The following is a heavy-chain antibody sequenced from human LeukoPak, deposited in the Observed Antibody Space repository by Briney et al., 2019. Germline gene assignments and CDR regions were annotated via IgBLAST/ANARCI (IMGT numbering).Heavy chain of an antibody. Sequence: SVKVSXKASGGTFSSYAISWVRQAPGQGLEWMGRIIPIFGTANYAQKFQGRVTITTDESTSTAYMELSSLRSEDTAVYYCARDTATIYGDSDPNWFDPWGQGTLVTVSS. D-gene: IGHD4-17*01. CDR1: GGTFSSYA. V-gene: IGHV1-69*05. CDR3: ARDTATIYGDSDPNWFDP. CDR2: IIPIFGTA. J-gene: IGHJ5*02.